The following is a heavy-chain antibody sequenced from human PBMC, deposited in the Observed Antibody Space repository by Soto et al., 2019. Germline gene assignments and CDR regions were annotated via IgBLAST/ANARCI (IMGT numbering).Heavy chain of an antibody. J-gene: IGHJ4*02. CDR3: DGGQYYFAY. Sequence: QVQLVESGGGVVQPGRSLRLSCAASGFPFTTFGMHWVREGPGKGLEWVAVISYDGSNKYYADSVKGRFTISRDKSKNTLYLQMNSMSPEDTALYYYDGGQYYFAYRGQGTLVTVSS. CDR2: ISYDGSNK. CDR1: GFPFTTFG. D-gene: IGHD3-10*01. V-gene: IGHV3-30*03.